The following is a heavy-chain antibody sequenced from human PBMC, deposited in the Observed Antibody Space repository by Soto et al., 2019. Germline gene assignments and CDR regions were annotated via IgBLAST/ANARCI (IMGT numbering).Heavy chain of an antibody. D-gene: IGHD2-15*01. Sequence: GGSLRLSCAASGFTFSTYWMHWVRQAPGKGLVWVSHINSDGRRTNYASSGKGRFTISRDNARNTLHLKMNRLRAEDTAMYYFARFSMSSVVATAYVDYWGQGTLVTVS. V-gene: IGHV3-74*01. CDR1: GFTFSTYW. J-gene: IGHJ4*02. CDR3: ARFSMSSVVATAYVDY. CDR2: INSDGRRT.